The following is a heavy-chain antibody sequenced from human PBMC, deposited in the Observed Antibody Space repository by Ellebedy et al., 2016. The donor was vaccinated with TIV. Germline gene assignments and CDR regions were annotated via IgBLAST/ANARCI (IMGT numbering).Heavy chain of an antibody. D-gene: IGHD6-13*01. J-gene: IGHJ4*02. V-gene: IGHV1-46*01. CDR2: INPSGGST. CDR3: TCLQLGIAGYFDY. CDR1: GYTFTKYY. Sequence: ASVKVSCKASGYTFTKYYMYWVRQAPGQGLEWMGMINPSGGSTSYAQKFQGRVTMTRDTSTSTVYMELSSLRSEDTAVYYCTCLQLGIAGYFDYWGQGALVTVSS.